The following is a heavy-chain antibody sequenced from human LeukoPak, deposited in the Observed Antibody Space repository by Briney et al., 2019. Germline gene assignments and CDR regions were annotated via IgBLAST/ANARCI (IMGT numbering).Heavy chain of an antibody. D-gene: IGHD3-3*01. V-gene: IGHV3-7*01. Sequence: GGSLRLSCAASGFTISNYWMSWVRQAPGKGLEWVANIKQDGNDKYYVGSVKGRFTISRDDAKNSLYLQMNSLRAEDTAVYYCARTPWDFWSNSMDVWGKGTTVTVSS. CDR3: ARTPWDFWSNSMDV. J-gene: IGHJ6*04. CDR2: IKQDGNDK. CDR1: GFTISNYW.